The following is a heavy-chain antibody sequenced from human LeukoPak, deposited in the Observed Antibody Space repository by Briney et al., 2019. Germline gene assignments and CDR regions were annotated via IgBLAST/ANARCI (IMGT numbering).Heavy chain of an antibody. Sequence: GGSLRLSCAASGFAVSGTYMSWVRQAPGKGLEWVSVIYIAGNTYYAASVKGRFTISRDTPQNTVYLQLNTLRAEDTAIYYCATRDCSDGNCYPSPLTYWGQGTLVTVSS. D-gene: IGHD2-15*01. CDR2: IYIAGNT. V-gene: IGHV3-53*01. CDR1: GFAVSGTY. CDR3: ATRDCSDGNCYPSPLTY. J-gene: IGHJ4*02.